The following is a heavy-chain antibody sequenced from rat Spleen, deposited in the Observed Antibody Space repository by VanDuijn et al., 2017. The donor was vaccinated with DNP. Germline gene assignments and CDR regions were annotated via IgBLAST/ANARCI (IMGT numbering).Heavy chain of an antibody. CDR3: ARWGDYFDY. CDR1: GYSITRNY. J-gene: IGHJ2*01. Sequence: EVQLQESGPGLVKPSQSLSLTCSVTGYSITRNYWGWIRKFPGNKMEYIGHISYSGSTSYNPSPKSRISITRDTSKNQFFLQLNSVTTEDTATYYCARWGDYFDYWGQGVMVTVSS. V-gene: IGHV3-1*01. CDR2: ISYSGST.